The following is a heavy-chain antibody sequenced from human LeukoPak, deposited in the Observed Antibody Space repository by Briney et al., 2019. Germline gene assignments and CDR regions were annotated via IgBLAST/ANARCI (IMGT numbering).Heavy chain of an antibody. Sequence: PSETLSLTCAVYGGSLNGHYWSWIRQPPGKGLEWIGYIYYSGSTNYNPSLKSRVTISVDTSKNQFSLKLSSVTAADTAVYYCAREEIRSWFDPWGQGTLVTVSS. CDR3: AREEIRSWFDP. D-gene: IGHD5-24*01. V-gene: IGHV4-59*11. J-gene: IGHJ5*02. CDR2: IYYSGST. CDR1: GGSLNGHY.